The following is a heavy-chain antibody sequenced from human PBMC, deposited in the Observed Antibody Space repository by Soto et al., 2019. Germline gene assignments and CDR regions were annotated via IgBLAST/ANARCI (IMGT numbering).Heavy chain of an antibody. Sequence: QVQLVESGGGVVQPGRSLRLSCAASGFTFSIYAMHWVRQAPGKGLEWVGGISFDGNSKEYVDSMKGRFTISRDNSRSTLYLQMNNLRAEDTAVYYCARDPLRVGHNYGDKWGQGTPVIVSS. CDR3: ARDPLRVGHNYGDK. CDR2: ISFDGNSK. J-gene: IGHJ4*02. D-gene: IGHD5-18*01. CDR1: GFTFSIYA. V-gene: IGHV3-30*03.